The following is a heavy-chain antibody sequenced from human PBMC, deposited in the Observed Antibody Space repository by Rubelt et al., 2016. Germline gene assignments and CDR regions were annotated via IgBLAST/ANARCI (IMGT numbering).Heavy chain of an antibody. D-gene: IGHD5-18*01. CDR3: ARHGPGDSYGYFDY. CDR1: IGSISSSSYY. Sequence: QLQLQESGPGLVKPSETLSLTCTVSIGSISSSSYYWGWIRQPPGKGLELIGSIYYSGTTYYNPSLKSRVTISVDPAKNQFSVKPGSVNAADPAVYTLARHGPGDSYGYFDYCGQGTLVTVSS. J-gene: IGHJ4*02. CDR2: IYYSGTT. V-gene: IGHV4-39*01.